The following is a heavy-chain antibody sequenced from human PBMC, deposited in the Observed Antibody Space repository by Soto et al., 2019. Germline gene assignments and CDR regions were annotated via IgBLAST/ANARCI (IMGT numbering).Heavy chain of an antibody. D-gene: IGHD3-22*01. CDR2: IYSGGST. J-gene: IGHJ4*02. CDR3: ARNYYDSGGAFDD. V-gene: IGHV3-53*01. CDR1: GFTVSSNY. Sequence: LRLSCAASGFTVSSNYMSWVRQAPGKGLEWVSVIYSGGSTYYADSVKGRFTISRDNSKNTLYLQMNSLRAEDTAVYYCARNYYDSGGAFDDWGPGTLVTLAS.